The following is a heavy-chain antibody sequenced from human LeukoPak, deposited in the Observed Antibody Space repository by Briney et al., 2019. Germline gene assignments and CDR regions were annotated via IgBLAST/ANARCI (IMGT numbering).Heavy chain of an antibody. CDR1: GGTFRRYA. J-gene: IGHJ6*02. CDR3: ARDPPGVIGYYYGMDV. CDR2: IIPILGIA. Sequence: SVKVSLKGSGGTFRRYAIRWVGQAPGQGAEWMGRIIPILGIANYAQRFQGRVTITADKSTSTAYMELSSLRSEDTAVYYCARDPPGVIGYYYGMDVWGQGTTVTVSS. V-gene: IGHV1-69*04. D-gene: IGHD3-16*02.